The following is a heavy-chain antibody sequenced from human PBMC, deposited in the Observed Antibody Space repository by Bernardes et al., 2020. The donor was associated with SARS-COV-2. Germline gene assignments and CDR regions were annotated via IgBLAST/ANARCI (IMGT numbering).Heavy chain of an antibody. CDR1: GLTVSSNY. J-gene: IGHJ4*02. V-gene: IGHV3-53*01. D-gene: IGHD5-18*01. CDR3: VSSDTTMAFDY. CDR2: LYAAGSA. Sequence: GGSLRLSCVASGLTVSSNYMSWVRQAPGKGLEWVSILYAAGSAYYADSVKGRFTISRDNSKNTLFLHMNSLRAEDTAVYFCVSSDTTMAFDYWGQGTLVTVSS.